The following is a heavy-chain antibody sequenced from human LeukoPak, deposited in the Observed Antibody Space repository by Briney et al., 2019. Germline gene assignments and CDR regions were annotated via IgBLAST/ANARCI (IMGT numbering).Heavy chain of an antibody. V-gene: IGHV1-2*02. D-gene: IGHD3-22*01. Sequence: GTSVKVSCKASGYTFTGYYMHWVRQAPGQGLEWMGWINPNSGGTNYAQKFQGRVTMTGDTSISTAYMELSRLRSDDTAVYYCARDPVSYYDSSGYEGYFQHWGQGTLVTVSS. J-gene: IGHJ1*01. CDR1: GYTFTGYY. CDR3: ARDPVSYYDSSGYEGYFQH. CDR2: INPNSGGT.